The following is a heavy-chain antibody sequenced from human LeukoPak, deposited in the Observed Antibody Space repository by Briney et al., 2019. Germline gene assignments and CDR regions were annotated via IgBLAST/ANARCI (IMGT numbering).Heavy chain of an antibody. J-gene: IGHJ2*01. CDR1: GFTVSATY. CDR2: LYSGSDT. V-gene: IGHV3-53*01. CDR3: GRVGDHFHWYLDL. D-gene: IGHD3-10*01. Sequence: PGGSLRLSCAASGFTVSATYMNWGRQAPGKGLEWVSILYSGSDTYYADSVKGRFTISRDSSKNILSLQMNNLRAEDTAVYYCGRVGDHFHWYLDLWGRGTLVTVSS.